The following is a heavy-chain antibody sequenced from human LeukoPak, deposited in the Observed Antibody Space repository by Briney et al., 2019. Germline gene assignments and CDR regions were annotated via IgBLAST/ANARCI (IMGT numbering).Heavy chain of an antibody. Sequence: SETLPLTCTVSGGSISSYFWSWIRQPPGKGLEWIGHIYYSGSTNYNPSLKSRVTLSVDTSKNQFSLKLSSVTAADTAVYYCARGAGNYYFYGMDVWGQGTTVTVSS. CDR1: GGSISSYF. V-gene: IGHV4-59*01. J-gene: IGHJ6*02. CDR2: IYYSGST. CDR3: ARGAGNYYFYGMDV.